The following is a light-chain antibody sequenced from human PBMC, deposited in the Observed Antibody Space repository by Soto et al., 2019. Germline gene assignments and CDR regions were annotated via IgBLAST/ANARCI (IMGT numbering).Light chain of an antibody. J-gene: IGKJ1*01. V-gene: IGKV1-5*03. CDR2: RVS. CDR1: QTLSDY. CDR3: QQYKNYPWT. Sequence: DIQMTQSPSTLSASVGDRVTITCRASQTLSDYLAWYQQKPGKAPKFLIYRVSTLQSGVPSRFSGAGSGTEFSLTISSLQPADFATYYCQQYKNYPWTFGQGTKVEIK.